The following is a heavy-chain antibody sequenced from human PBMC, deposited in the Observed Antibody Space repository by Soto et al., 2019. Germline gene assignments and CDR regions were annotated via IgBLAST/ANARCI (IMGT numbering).Heavy chain of an antibody. CDR1: GFTFTRHY. J-gene: IGHJ4*02. CDR3: ARGFFDSSGYYGGFAY. D-gene: IGHD3-22*01. V-gene: IGHV1-46*01. CDR2: INPSGGGT. Sequence: GPSVKVSCKASGFTFTRHYIHWVRQAPGQGLEWMGIINPSGGGTTYAQKFQGRVAVTRDTSTSTVYMELSSLRSEDTGVYLCARGFFDSSGYYGGFAYWGQGTLVTVSS.